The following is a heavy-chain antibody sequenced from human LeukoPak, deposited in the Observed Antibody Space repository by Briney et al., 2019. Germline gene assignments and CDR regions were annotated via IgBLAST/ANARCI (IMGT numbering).Heavy chain of an antibody. CDR1: GFTFSSYA. V-gene: IGHV3-30*04. CDR2: ISYDGSNR. D-gene: IGHD2-2*02. J-gene: IGHJ4*02. Sequence: GGSLRLSCAASGFTFSSYAMHWVRQAPGKGLEWVAVISYDGSNRYYADSVKGRFTISRDNSKNTLYLQMNSLRAEDTAVYYCARDRGYCSSTSCCTEYYFDYWGQGTLVTVSS. CDR3: ARDRGYCSSTSCCTEYYFDY.